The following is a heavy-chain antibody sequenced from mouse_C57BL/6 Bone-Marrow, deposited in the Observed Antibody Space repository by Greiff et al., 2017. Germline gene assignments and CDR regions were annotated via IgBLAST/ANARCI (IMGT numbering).Heavy chain of an antibody. CDR1: GFTFSDAW. J-gene: IGHJ2*01. V-gene: IGHV6-6*01. Sequence: EVQLVESGGGLVQPGGSMKLSCAASGFTFSDAWMDWVRQSPEKGLEWVAEIRNKANSHATYYAESVKGRFTISRDDSKSSVYLQMNSLRAEDTGIYYCTPGGYYDYWGQGTTLTVSS. CDR2: IRNKANSHAT. D-gene: IGHD2-3*01. CDR3: TPGGYYDY.